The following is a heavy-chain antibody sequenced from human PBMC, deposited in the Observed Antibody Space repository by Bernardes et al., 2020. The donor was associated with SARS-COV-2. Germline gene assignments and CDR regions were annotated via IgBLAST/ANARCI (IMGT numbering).Heavy chain of an antibody. CDR2: ISYDGSNK. CDR3: ATLRSGV. Sequence: GGSLRLSCAASGFTFSSYGMHWVRQAPGKGLEWVAVISYDGSNKYYADSVKGRFTISRDNSKNTLYLQMNSLRAEDTAVYYCATLRSGVWGQGTTVTVSS. V-gene: IGHV3-30*03. J-gene: IGHJ6*02. D-gene: IGHD3-10*01. CDR1: GFTFSSYG.